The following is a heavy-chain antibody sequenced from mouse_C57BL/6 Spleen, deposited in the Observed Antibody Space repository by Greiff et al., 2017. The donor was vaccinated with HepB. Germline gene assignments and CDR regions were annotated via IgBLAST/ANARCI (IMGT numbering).Heavy chain of an antibody. Sequence: EVQLQESGPGMVKPSQSLSLTCTVTGYSITSGYDWHWIRHFPGNKLEWMGYISYSGSTNYNPSLNSRISITHDTSKNHFFLKLNSVTTEDTATYYCARGGTGTGFAYWGQGTLVTVSA. V-gene: IGHV3-1*01. D-gene: IGHD4-1*01. J-gene: IGHJ3*01. CDR3: ARGGTGTGFAY. CDR1: GYSITSGYD. CDR2: ISYSGST.